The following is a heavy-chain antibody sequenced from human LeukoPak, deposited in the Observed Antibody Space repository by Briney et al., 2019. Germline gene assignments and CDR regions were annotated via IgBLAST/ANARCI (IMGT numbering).Heavy chain of an antibody. J-gene: IGHJ4*02. CDR3: ARGGGYSYGNDY. V-gene: IGHV4-59*01. D-gene: IGHD5-18*01. CDR1: GGSISSYY. Sequence: SETLSLTCTVSGGSISSYYWSWIRQPPGKGLEWIGYIYYSGSTNYNPSLKSRVTISVDTSKNQFSLKLSSVTAADTAVYYCARGGGYSYGNDYWGRGTLVTVSS. CDR2: IYYSGST.